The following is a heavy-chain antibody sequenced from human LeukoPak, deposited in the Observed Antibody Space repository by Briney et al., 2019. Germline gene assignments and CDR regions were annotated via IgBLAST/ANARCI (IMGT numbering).Heavy chain of an antibody. CDR2: IYYTGST. J-gene: IGHJ4*02. CDR3: ARGSTWDQLLSY. V-gene: IGHV4-31*03. Sequence: SQTLSLTCTVSGDSISGGGYYWSWIRQHPGKGLEWIGYIYYTGSTYYNPSLKSRVTISADTSKNQFSLKLTSVTAADTAVYYCARGSTWDQLLSYWGQGTLVTVSS. CDR1: GDSISGGGYY. D-gene: IGHD1-26*01.